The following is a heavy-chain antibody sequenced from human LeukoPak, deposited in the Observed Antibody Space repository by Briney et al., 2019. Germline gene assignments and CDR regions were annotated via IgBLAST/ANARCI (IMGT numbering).Heavy chain of an antibody. V-gene: IGHV4-61*02. CDR3: ARGDYYGSGSYYNSAFDI. D-gene: IGHD3-10*01. J-gene: IGHJ3*02. CDR2: IYTSGST. CDR1: GGSISTGTYY. Sequence: SQTLSLTCTVSGGSISTGTYYWSWIRQPAGKGLEWIGRIYTSGSTNCNPSLKSRVTISVDTSKNQFSLKLNSVTAADTAVYYCARGDYYGSGSYYNSAFDIWGQGTMVTVSS.